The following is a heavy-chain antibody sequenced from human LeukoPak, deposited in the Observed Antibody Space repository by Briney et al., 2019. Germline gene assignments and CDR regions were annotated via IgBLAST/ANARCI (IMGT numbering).Heavy chain of an antibody. CDR1: GGSIMRYY. V-gene: IGHV4-59*08. Sequence: SGPLALPCTGSGGSIMRYYLSWIRPPPGKGLGGVWYIYYSGSTNYTPSLKSRVTISVETSKNQFSLKLSSVTAAATAVYYCARNHNVDYYDSRHYFDYWGQGTLVTVSS. D-gene: IGHD3-22*01. CDR3: ARNHNVDYYDSRHYFDY. CDR2: IYYSGST. J-gene: IGHJ4*02.